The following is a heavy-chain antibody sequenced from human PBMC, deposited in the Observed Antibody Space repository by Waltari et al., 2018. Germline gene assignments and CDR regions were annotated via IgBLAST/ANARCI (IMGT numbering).Heavy chain of an antibody. CDR2: ISGSGGST. V-gene: IGHV3-23*01. CDR1: GFTFSSYA. D-gene: IGHD2-15*01. Sequence: EVQLLESGGGLVQPGGSLRLSCAPSGFTFSSYAMTWVRQATGKGLEWVSGISGSGGSTYYADSVKGRFTISRDNSKNTLYLQMNSLRAEDTAVYYCAKGDSVVLDYWGQGTLVTVSS. J-gene: IGHJ4*02. CDR3: AKGDSVVLDY.